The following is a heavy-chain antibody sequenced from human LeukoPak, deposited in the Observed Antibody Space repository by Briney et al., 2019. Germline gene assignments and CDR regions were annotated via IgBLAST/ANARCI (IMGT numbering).Heavy chain of an antibody. CDR2: IYTSGST. Sequence: SETLSLTCTVSGGSISSGSYYWSWIRQPAGKGLEWIGRIYTSGSTNYNPSLKSRVTISVDTSKNQFSLKLSSVTAADTAVYYCARDAPFRWFDPWGQGTLGTVSS. CDR3: ARDAPFRWFDP. CDR1: GGSISSGSYY. V-gene: IGHV4-61*02. J-gene: IGHJ5*02.